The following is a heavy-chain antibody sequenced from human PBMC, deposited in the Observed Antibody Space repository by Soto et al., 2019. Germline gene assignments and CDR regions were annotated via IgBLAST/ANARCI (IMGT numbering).Heavy chain of an antibody. CDR2: IHYSGST. D-gene: IGHD1-26*01. CDR1: GGSISSGDYY. CDR3: ARSRYSGSYFFDY. J-gene: IGHJ4*02. V-gene: IGHV4-30-4*01. Sequence: KPSETLSLTCTVSGGSISSGDYYWSWIRQPPGKGLEWIAYIHYSGSTYYNPSLKSRVTISVDTSKNQFSPKLSSVTAADTAVYYCARSRYSGSYFFDYWGQGILVTVSS.